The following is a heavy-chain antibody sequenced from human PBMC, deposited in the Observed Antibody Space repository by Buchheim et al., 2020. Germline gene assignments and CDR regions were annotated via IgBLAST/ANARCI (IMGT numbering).Heavy chain of an antibody. V-gene: IGHV3-11*05. CDR3: ARVNSSSFAKLIYYYYYMDV. CDR2: ISSSSSYT. CDR1: GFTFSDYY. J-gene: IGHJ6*03. Sequence: QVQLVESGGGLVKPGGSLRLSCAASGFTFSDYYMSWIRQAPGKGLEWVSYISSSSSYTNYADSVKGRFTISRDNAKNSLYLQMNSLRAEDTAVYYCARVNSSSFAKLIYYYYYMDVWGKGTT. D-gene: IGHD6-6*01.